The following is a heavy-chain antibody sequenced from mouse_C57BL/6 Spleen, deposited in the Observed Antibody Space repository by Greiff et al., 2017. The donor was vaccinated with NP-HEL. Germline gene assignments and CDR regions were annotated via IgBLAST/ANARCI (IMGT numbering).Heavy chain of an antibody. J-gene: IGHJ4*01. CDR1: GFTFSSYA. V-gene: IGHV5-4*01. CDR3: ARDEGITTNAMDY. D-gene: IGHD2-4*01. Sequence: VQLKESGGGLVKPGGSLKLSCAASGFTFSSYAMSWVRQTPEKRLEWVATISDGGSYTYYPDNVKGRFTISRDNAKNNLYLQMSHLKSEDTAMYYCARDEGITTNAMDYWGQGTSVTVSS. CDR2: ISDGGSYT.